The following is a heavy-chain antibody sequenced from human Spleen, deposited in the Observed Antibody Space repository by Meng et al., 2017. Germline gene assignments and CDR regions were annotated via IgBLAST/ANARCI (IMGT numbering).Heavy chain of an antibody. V-gene: IGHV3-43D*03. CDR3: AKDRGLAYYYDSSGLDY. CDR2: ISWDGGST. Sequence: GESLKISCTASGFTFGDYAMSWVRQAPGKGLEWVSLISWDGGSTYYADSVKGRFTISRDNSKNSLYLQMNSLRAEDTALYYCAKDRGLAYYYDSSGLDYWGQGTLVTVSS. CDR1: GFTFGDYA. D-gene: IGHD3-22*01. J-gene: IGHJ4*02.